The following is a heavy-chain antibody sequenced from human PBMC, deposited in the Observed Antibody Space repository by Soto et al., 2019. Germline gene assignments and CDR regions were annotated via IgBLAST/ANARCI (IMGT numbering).Heavy chain of an antibody. D-gene: IGHD6-6*01. CDR1: GYTFTGYY. Sequence: ASVKVSCKXSGYTFTGYYMHWVRQAPGQGLEWTGWINPNSGGTNYAQKFQGRVTMTRDTSISTAYMELSRLRSDDTAVYYCARVSIAARQNWFDPWGQGTLVTVSS. CDR3: ARVSIAARQNWFDP. J-gene: IGHJ5*02. CDR2: INPNSGGT. V-gene: IGHV1-2*02.